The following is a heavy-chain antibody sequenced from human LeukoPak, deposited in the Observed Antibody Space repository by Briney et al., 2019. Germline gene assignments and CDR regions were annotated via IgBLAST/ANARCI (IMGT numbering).Heavy chain of an antibody. CDR3: ARRYCSGGSCYIWFDP. Sequence: GESLKISCKGSGYSFTSYWIGWVRQMPGKGLEWMGIIYPGDSDTRYSPSFQGQVTISADKSISTAYLQWSSLKASDTAMYYCARRYCSGGSCYIWFDPWGQGTLVTVSS. J-gene: IGHJ5*02. V-gene: IGHV5-51*01. D-gene: IGHD2-15*01. CDR1: GYSFTSYW. CDR2: IYPGDSDT.